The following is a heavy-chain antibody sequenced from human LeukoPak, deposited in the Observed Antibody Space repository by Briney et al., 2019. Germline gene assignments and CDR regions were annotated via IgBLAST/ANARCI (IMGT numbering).Heavy chain of an antibody. V-gene: IGHV3-30*18. CDR2: VSYDGSNK. Sequence: GGSLRLSCAASGFTFSAYGMHWVRQAPGKGLEWVAVVSYDGSNKYYADSMQGRFTISRDNSKNTLSLQMNSLRAEDTAVYYWAKGISSGLSRGPEYWGQGTLVTVSS. J-gene: IGHJ4*02. CDR1: GFTFSAYG. CDR3: AKGISSGLSRGPEY. D-gene: IGHD6-19*01.